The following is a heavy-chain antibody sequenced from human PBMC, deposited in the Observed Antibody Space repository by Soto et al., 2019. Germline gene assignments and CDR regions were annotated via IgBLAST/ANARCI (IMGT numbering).Heavy chain of an antibody. CDR3: ARNGVGFGFDI. Sequence: QVQQQQWDARLLKPSETLSLTCAEYGRSMSGYNWSWLRRSPVRGLEWIGEIGPTGDTNYGPSFMSRVTVSVDTSKHELSLRLTQVTAADTATYLCARNGVGFGFDIWGLGTMVSVSS. V-gene: IGHV4-34*02. J-gene: IGHJ3*02. CDR2: IGPTGDT. D-gene: IGHD3-10*01. CDR1: GRSMSGYN.